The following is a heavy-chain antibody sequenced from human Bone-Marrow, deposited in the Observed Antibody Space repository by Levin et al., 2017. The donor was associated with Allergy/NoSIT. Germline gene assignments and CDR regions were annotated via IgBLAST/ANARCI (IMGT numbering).Heavy chain of an antibody. Sequence: GESLKISCAASGLIFSNYAMNWVRQAPGKGLEWVSQISGSGSNTHYADSVRGRFTFSRDNSNNTVYLQMNSLRADDTAVYYCAGYDTSSYHSPFDYWGQGIMVTVSS. V-gene: IGHV3-23*01. CDR3: AGYDTSSYHSPFDY. CDR2: ISGSGSNT. J-gene: IGHJ4*02. CDR1: GLIFSNYA. D-gene: IGHD3-22*01.